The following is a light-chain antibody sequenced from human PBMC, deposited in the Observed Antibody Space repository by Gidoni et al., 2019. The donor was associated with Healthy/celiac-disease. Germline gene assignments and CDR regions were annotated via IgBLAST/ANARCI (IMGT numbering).Light chain of an antibody. V-gene: IGKV3-20*01. CDR3: QQYGSSPRLT. CDR2: GAS. J-gene: IGKJ4*01. Sequence: EIVLTQSPGTLSLSPGERATLSCRASQSVSSSYLAWYQQKPGQAPRLLIYGASSRATGIPDRFSGSGSGTDFTLTISRLEPEDFAVYYCQQYGSSPRLTFXGXTKVXIK. CDR1: QSVSSSY.